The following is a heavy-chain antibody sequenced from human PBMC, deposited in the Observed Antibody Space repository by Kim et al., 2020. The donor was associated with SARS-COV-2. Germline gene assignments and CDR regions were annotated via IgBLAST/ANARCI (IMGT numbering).Heavy chain of an antibody. CDR2: ISDDNDTT. V-gene: IGHV1-18*01. CDR1: GYTFISYG. J-gene: IGHJ3*02. CDR3: AREGGSYWYGDAIDI. D-gene: IGHD6-13*01. Sequence: ASVKVSCKASGYTFISYGISWVRRAPGQGLEWMGWISDDNDTTNYGQKFQGRVSLTTDTSTSTAYLELRSLTSDDTAIYYCAREGGSYWYGDAIDIWGQGTVVTVSS.